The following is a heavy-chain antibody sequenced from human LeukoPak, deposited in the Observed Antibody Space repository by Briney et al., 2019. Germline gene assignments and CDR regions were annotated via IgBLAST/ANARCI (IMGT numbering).Heavy chain of an antibody. CDR2: IYYSGST. CDR1: GGSISSYY. J-gene: IGHJ4*02. Sequence: SETLSLTCTVSGGSISSYYWSWIRQPPGRRLEWIGYIYYSGSTNYNPSLKSRVTISVDTSKNQFSLKLSSVTAADTAVYYCARGSLRYFDWLNYFDYWGQGTLVTVSS. CDR3: ARGSLRYFDWLNYFDY. D-gene: IGHD3-9*01. V-gene: IGHV4-59*01.